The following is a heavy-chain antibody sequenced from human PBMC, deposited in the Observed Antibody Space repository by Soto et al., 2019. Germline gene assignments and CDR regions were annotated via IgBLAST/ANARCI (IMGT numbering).Heavy chain of an antibody. J-gene: IGHJ1*01. V-gene: IGHV4-30-4*01. Sequence: QVQLQESGPGLVKPSQTLSLTCTVSGGSISSGDYYWSWIRQPPGKGLEWIGYIYYSGSTYYNPSLQSRVALSVDTAKIQFSLKLSSVTAADTAVYYCARAEIGVVVADTQYAEYFQPWGQGTPVTVSS. CDR1: GGSISSGDYY. CDR2: IYYSGST. CDR3: ARAEIGVVVADTQYAEYFQP. D-gene: IGHD2-15*01.